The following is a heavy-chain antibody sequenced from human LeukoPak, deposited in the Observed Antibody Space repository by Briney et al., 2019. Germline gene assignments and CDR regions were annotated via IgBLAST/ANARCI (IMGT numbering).Heavy chain of an antibody. CDR3: AREGSMTARPFVSIDY. CDR1: GGSISTYY. D-gene: IGHD6-6*01. V-gene: IGHV4-4*07. Sequence: SETLSLTCTVSGGSISTYYWSWVRQPAGKGLEWIGRIHTSGSVDYNPSLKSRDTMSVDTSKKQFSLTLSSVTAADTAMYYCAREGSMTARPFVSIDYWGQGTLVTVSS. J-gene: IGHJ4*02. CDR2: IHTSGSV.